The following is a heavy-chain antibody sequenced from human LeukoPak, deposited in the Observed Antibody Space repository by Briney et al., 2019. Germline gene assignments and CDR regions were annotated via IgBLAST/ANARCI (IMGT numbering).Heavy chain of an antibody. D-gene: IGHD6-13*01. Sequence: ASVKVSCKASGYTFTGYYMHWVRQAPGQGLEWMGIINPSGGSTSYAQKFQGRVTMTRDMSTSTVYMELSSLRSEDTAVYYCARSSGEIAAAGDNWFDPWGQGTLVTVSS. CDR3: ARSSGEIAAAGDNWFDP. V-gene: IGHV1-46*01. CDR2: INPSGGST. CDR1: GYTFTGYY. J-gene: IGHJ5*02.